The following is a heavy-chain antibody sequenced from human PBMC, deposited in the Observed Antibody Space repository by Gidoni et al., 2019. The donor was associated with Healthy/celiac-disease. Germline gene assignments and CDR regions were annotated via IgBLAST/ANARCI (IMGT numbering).Heavy chain of an antibody. V-gene: IGHV4-39*01. D-gene: IGHD1-1*01. Sequence: QLQLQESGPGLVKPSETLSPTCTVSGGSISSSSYYWGWIRQPPGKGLEWIGSIYYSGSTYYNPSLKSRVTISVDTSKNQFSLKLSSVTAADTAVYYCARGSERPAFDYWGQGTLVTVSS. J-gene: IGHJ4*02. CDR2: IYYSGST. CDR1: GGSISSSSYY. CDR3: ARGSERPAFDY.